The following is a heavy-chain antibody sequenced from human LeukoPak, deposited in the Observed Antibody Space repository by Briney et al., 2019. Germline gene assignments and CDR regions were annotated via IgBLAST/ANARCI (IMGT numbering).Heavy chain of an antibody. J-gene: IGHJ3*02. CDR2: IRSKANTYAT. CDR3: TRGWDSSGWYDDAFDI. D-gene: IGHD6-19*01. CDR1: GFTFSGSA. Sequence: GGSLRLSCAASGFTFSGSAMHWVRQASGKGLEWVGRIRSKANTYATAYAASVKGRFTISRDDSKNTAYLQMNSLKTEDTAVYYCTRGWDSSGWYDDAFDIWGQGTMVTVSS. V-gene: IGHV3-73*01.